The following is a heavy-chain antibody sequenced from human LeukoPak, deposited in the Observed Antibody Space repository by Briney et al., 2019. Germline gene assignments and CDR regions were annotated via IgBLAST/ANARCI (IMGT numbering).Heavy chain of an antibody. CDR3: ARDWDNNNVWPSNWFDP. J-gene: IGHJ5*02. Sequence: GGSLRLSCAASGFTFSSYWMHWVRQVPGKGLVWVSRINIDGSSTNYPDSVKGRFTISRDNAKNTLYLQMNSLRAEDTAVYYCARDWDNNNVWPSNWFDPWGQGTLVTVSS. V-gene: IGHV3-74*01. CDR1: GFTFSSYW. CDR2: INIDGSST. D-gene: IGHD1-14*01.